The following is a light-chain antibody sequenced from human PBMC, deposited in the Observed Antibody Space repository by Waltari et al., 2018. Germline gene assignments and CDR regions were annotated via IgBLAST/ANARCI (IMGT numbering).Light chain of an antibody. Sequence: EIVLTQSTGTLSLSPGERATLSCRAGQKVGSYLFWYQQEPGQAPRLLIYEPSRRATGNPDRFSASGSGTDLSLTFGRLGAEDFAGYYCQNHERLPATFGQGTKVEIK. CDR3: QNHERLPAT. CDR2: EPS. V-gene: IGKV3-20*01. CDR1: QKVGSY. J-gene: IGKJ1*01.